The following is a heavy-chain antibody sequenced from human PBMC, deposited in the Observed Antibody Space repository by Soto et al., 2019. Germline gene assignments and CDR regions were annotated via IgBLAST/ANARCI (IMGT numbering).Heavy chain of an antibody. D-gene: IGHD6-13*01. CDR2: IHSSGST. V-gene: IGHV4-4*07. CDR1: VASMNSYH. CDR3: ARDQGVAEAGITWFDT. Sequence: NPSETLSLTCTFSVASMNSYHWSCIRHPAGKGLEWIGHIHSSGSTNYNPSLKSRVTMSVDTSKNQFSLRLMSLTAADTAVYYCARDQGVAEAGITWFDTWGKGSLVTFSS. J-gene: IGHJ5*02.